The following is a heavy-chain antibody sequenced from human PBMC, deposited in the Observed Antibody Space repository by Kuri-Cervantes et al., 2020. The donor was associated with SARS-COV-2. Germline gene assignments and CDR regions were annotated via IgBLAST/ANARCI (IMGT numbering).Heavy chain of an antibody. J-gene: IGHJ2*01. V-gene: IGHV3-7*01. D-gene: IGHD3-3*01. Sequence: GESLKISCAASGFTFSSYAMSWVRQAPGKGLEWVANIKQDGSEKYYVDSVKGRFTISRDNAKNSLYLQMNSLRAEDTAVYYCARDAHMVRFLEWLLTFGYFDLWGRGTLVTVSS. CDR2: IKQDGSEK. CDR1: GFTFSSYA. CDR3: ARDAHMVRFLEWLLTFGYFDL.